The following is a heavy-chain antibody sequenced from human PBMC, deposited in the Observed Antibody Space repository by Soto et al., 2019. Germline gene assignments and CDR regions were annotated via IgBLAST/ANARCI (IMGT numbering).Heavy chain of an antibody. CDR3: ERIHKLDYDFYFQH. D-gene: IGHD4-17*01. CDR2: IYYSGST. J-gene: IGHJ1*01. V-gene: IGHV4-59*08. CDR1: GSSISSYY. Sequence: PSGTLSITCTVSGSSISSYYWSWIRQPPGKGLEWIGYIYYSGSTNYNPSLKSRVTISVDTSKNQFSLKLSSVTAADTAVYYCERIHKLDYDFYFQHWGQGTLDTVSS.